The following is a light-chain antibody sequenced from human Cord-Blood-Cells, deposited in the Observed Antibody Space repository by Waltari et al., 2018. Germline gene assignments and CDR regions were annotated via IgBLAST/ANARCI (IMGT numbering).Light chain of an antibody. J-gene: IGLJ3*02. Sequence: QSALTQPASVSGSPGQSITISCTGTSSDVGSYNLVSWYQQHTGKAPKLMIYEGSKRPSGLSNRFAGSKSDNTASLTISGLQAEDEADYYSCSYAGSSWVFGGGTKLTVL. CDR1: SSDVGSYNL. CDR3: CSYAGSSWV. CDR2: EGS. V-gene: IGLV2-23*01.